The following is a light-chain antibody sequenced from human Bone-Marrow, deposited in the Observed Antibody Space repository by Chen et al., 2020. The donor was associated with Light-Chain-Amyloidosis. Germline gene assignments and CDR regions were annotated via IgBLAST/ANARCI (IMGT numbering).Light chain of an antibody. Sequence: QSALTQPASVSASPGQSITISCTGTSSDVGGDNHVSWYQQHPDKAPKLMIYEVTHRPSWVPDRFSGSKSDNTASLTISGLQTEDEADYFCSSYTITNTLVFGSGTRVTVL. CDR2: EVT. CDR3: SSYTITNTLV. V-gene: IGLV2-14*01. J-gene: IGLJ1*01. CDR1: SSDVGGDNH.